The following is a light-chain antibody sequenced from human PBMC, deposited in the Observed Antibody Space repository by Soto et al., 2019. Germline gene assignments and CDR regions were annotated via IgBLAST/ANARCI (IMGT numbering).Light chain of an antibody. CDR2: DSS. J-gene: IGKJ5*01. Sequence: TITCRASQTIRNQLAWYQQKPGKAPKVLIYDSSSLESGVPSRFSGSGSGTEFTLTISSLQRDDFATYCCQQYNSYSITFGQGTRLEIK. V-gene: IGKV1-5*01. CDR1: QTIRNQ. CDR3: QQYNSYSIT.